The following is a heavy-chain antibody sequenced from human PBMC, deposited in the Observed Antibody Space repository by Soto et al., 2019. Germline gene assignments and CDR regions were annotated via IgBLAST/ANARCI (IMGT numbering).Heavy chain of an antibody. CDR3: ARVGSIAAAGPPDY. CDR1: GFTFSDYY. V-gene: IGHV3-11*01. D-gene: IGHD6-13*01. CDR2: ISGSGSTI. Sequence: GGSLRLSCAAAGFTFSDYYMSWFRQAPGKGLEWVSYISGSGSTIHDADSVKGRFTISRDNAKNSLYLQMNSLRAEDTAVYYCARVGSIAAAGPPDYWGQGTLVTVSS. J-gene: IGHJ4*02.